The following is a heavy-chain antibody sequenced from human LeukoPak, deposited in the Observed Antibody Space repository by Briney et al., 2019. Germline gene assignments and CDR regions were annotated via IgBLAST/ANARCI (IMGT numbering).Heavy chain of an antibody. J-gene: IGHJ4*02. V-gene: IGHV3-74*01. Sequence: GGSLRLSCAASGFTFSSYWMHWVRQAPGKGLVWVSRINSDGSSTSYADSVKGRFTISRDNAKNSLYLQMNGLRAEDTAVYYCARAYVPEGDYLDYWGQGTLVTVSS. CDR2: INSDGSST. CDR1: GFTFSSYW. CDR3: ARAYVPEGDYLDY. D-gene: IGHD3-10*02.